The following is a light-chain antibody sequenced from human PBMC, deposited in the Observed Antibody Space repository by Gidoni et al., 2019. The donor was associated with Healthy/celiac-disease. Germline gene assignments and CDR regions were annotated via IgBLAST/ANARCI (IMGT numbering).Light chain of an antibody. V-gene: IGLV2-23*02. CDR1: SSDVGSYNL. CDR2: EVS. Sequence: SPGQSITISCTGTSSDVGSYNLVSWYQQHPGKAPKLMIYEVSKRPSGGSNRFSGSKSGNTASLTISGLQAEDEADYYCCSYAGSSTFGVVFGGGTKLTVL. J-gene: IGLJ2*01. CDR3: CSYAGSSTFGVV.